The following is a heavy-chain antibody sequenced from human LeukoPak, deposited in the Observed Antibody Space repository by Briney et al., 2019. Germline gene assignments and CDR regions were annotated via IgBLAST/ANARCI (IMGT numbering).Heavy chain of an antibody. CDR3: ARSRNYDFWSGYYDYYYYYYMDV. J-gene: IGHJ6*03. CDR1: GGSFSGYY. D-gene: IGHD3-3*01. CDR2: INHSGST. Sequence: PSETLSLTCAVYGGSFSGYYWSWIRQPPGKGLEWIGEINHSGSTNYNPSLKSRVAISVDTSKNQFSLKLSSVTAADTAVYYCARSRNYDFWSGYYDYYYYYYMDVWGKGTTVTVSS. V-gene: IGHV4-34*01.